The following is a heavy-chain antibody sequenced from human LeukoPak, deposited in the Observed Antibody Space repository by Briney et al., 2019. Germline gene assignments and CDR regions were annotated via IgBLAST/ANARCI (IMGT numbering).Heavy chain of an antibody. D-gene: IGHD6-13*01. CDR3: ARRWAAADSGPDY. J-gene: IGHJ4*02. Sequence: GESLKISCKGSGYSFTSYWISWVRQMPGKGLEWMGIIYPGDSDTRYSPSFKGQVTISADKSISTAYLQWSSLRASDTAMYYCARRWAAADSGPDYWGQGTLVTVSS. V-gene: IGHV5-51*01. CDR1: GYSFTSYW. CDR2: IYPGDSDT.